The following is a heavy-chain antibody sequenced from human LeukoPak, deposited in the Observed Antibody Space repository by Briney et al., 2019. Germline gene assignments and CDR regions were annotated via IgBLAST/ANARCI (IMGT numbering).Heavy chain of an antibody. J-gene: IGHJ6*03. Sequence: SETLSLTCTVSGGSISSSSYYWGWIRQPPGKGLEWIGSIYYSGSTYYNPSLKSRVTISVDTSKNQFSLKLSSVTAADTAVYYCAKVETVNYYYYMDVWGKGTTVTISS. CDR1: GGSISSSSYY. V-gene: IGHV4-39*07. CDR3: AKVETVNYYYYMDV. D-gene: IGHD4-17*01. CDR2: IYYSGST.